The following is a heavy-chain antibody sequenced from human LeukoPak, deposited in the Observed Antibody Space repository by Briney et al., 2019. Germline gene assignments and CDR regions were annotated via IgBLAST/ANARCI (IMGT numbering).Heavy chain of an antibody. Sequence: LGASVKVSCKASGYTFTGYYMHWVRQAPGQGLEWMGWINPNSGGTNYAQKFQGRVTMTRDTSISTAYMELSRLRSDDTAVYYCAREPKSPSLEPTHMNYWGQGTLVTVSS. J-gene: IGHJ4*02. D-gene: IGHD1-1*01. CDR1: GYTFTGYY. CDR3: AREPKSPSLEPTHMNY. V-gene: IGHV1-2*03. CDR2: INPNSGGT.